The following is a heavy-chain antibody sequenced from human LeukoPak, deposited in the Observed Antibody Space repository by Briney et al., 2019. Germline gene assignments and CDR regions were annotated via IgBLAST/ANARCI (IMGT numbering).Heavy chain of an antibody. CDR3: ARGLWFGDENPPYFDY. CDR1: GGSFNDNY. V-gene: IGHV4-34*01. J-gene: IGHJ4*02. CDR2: INHNGNS. Sequence: PSETLSLTCAVSGGSFNDNYWTWIRQPPRKGLEWIGEINHNGNSNYNPSLKSRATISIDTSKNQFSLKLSSVTAADTALYYCARGLWFGDENPPYFDYWGQGTLVTVSS. D-gene: IGHD3-10*01.